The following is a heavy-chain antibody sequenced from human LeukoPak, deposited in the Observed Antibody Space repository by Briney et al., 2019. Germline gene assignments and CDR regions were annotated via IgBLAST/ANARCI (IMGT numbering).Heavy chain of an antibody. Sequence: PSETLSLTCAVSGYSISSGYYWSWIRQPPEKGLEWIGYIYYSGSTNYNPSLKSRVTISVDTSKNQFSLKLSSVTAADTAVYYCAREDYYDSSGYYDYWGQGTLVTVSS. J-gene: IGHJ4*02. CDR2: IYYSGST. CDR3: AREDYYDSSGYYDY. V-gene: IGHV4-61*01. D-gene: IGHD3-22*01. CDR1: GYSISSGYY.